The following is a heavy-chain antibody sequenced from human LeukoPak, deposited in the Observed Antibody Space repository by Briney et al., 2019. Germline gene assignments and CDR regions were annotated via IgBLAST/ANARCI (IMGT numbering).Heavy chain of an antibody. J-gene: IGHJ4*02. CDR1: GGSISSGDYY. Sequence: SQTLSLTCIVSGGSISSGDYYWSWIRQPPGKGLGWIGYIYYSGSTYYNPSLKSRVTISVDTSKNQFSLKLSSVTAADTAVYYCASMYDFWSGYYYWGQGTLVTVSS. CDR3: ASMYDFWSGYYY. CDR2: IYYSGST. V-gene: IGHV4-30-4*08. D-gene: IGHD3-3*01.